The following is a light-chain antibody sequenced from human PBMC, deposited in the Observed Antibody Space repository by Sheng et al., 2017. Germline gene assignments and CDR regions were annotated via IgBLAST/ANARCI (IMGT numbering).Light chain of an antibody. Sequence: QSVLTQPPSASGTPGQRVTISCSGTSSSIGSSTVNWFQQLPGTAPKLLIYRNNQRPSGVPDRFSGSKSGTSASLAISGLQSEDEADYYCAAWDDSLKGLWVFGGGTKVTVL. V-gene: IGLV1-44*01. CDR3: AAWDDSLKGLWV. CDR1: SSSIGSST. J-gene: IGLJ3*02. CDR2: RNN.